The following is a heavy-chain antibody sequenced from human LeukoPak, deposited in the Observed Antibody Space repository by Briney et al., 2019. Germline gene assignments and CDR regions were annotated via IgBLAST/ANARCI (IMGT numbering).Heavy chain of an antibody. D-gene: IGHD3-10*01. V-gene: IGHV1-69*06. J-gene: IGHJ6*03. CDR1: GGTFSSYA. CDR2: IIPIFGTA. Sequence: GASVKVSCKASGGTFSSYAISWVRQAPGQGLEWMGGIIPIFGTANYAQKFQGRVTITADKSTSTAYMELSSLRSDDSAVYYCARTYYYGSGTSFYYYMDVWGKGTTVTISS. CDR3: ARTYYYGSGTSFYYYMDV.